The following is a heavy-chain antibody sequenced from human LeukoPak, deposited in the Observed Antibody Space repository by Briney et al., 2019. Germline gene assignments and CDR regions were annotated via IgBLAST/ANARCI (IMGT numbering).Heavy chain of an antibody. V-gene: IGHV4-39*07. CDR1: GDSITSSTYY. J-gene: IGHJ4*02. CDR3: ARVTMVRGVTLDY. Sequence: PSETLSLTCIVSGDSITSSTYYWGWIRQPPGKGLEWMGSVYYSGSTYYNPSLKSRVTISVDTSKNQFSLKLSSVTAADTAVYYCARVTMVRGVTLDYWGQGTLVTVSS. D-gene: IGHD3-10*01. CDR2: VYYSGST.